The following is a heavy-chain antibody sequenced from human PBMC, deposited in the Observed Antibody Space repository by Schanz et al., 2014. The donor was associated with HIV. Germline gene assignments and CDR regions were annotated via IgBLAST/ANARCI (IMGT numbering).Heavy chain of an antibody. CDR3: ARGRSGYCSGGSCPYGRYCFDY. CDR2: TNPNSGGT. J-gene: IGHJ4*02. CDR1: GSTFTGYY. Sequence: QVQLVQSGAEVKKPGASVKVSCKASGSTFTGYYMHWVRQAPGQGLEWMGWTNPNSGGTSYAQKFQGRVTMTRDTSISTAYMELSRLRSDDTAVYYCARGRSGYCSGGSCPYGRYCFDYWGQGTLVTVSS. D-gene: IGHD2-15*01. V-gene: IGHV1-2*02.